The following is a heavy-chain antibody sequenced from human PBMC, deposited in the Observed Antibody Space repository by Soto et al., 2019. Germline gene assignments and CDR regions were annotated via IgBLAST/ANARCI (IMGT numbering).Heavy chain of an antibody. J-gene: IGHJ5*02. CDR2: MNPNSGNT. CDR3: ARGLGGVIVMWNWFDP. V-gene: IGHV1-8*01. Sequence: GASVKVSCKASGYTFASYDINWVRQATGQGLEWMGWMNPNSGNTGYAQKFQGRVTMTRNTSISTAYMELSSLRSEDTAVYYCARGLGGVIVMWNWFDPWGQGTLVTVSS. CDR1: GYTFASYD. D-gene: IGHD3-16*02.